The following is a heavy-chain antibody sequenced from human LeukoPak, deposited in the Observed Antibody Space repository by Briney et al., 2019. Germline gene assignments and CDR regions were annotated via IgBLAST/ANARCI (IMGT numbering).Heavy chain of an antibody. CDR1: GYTLANFG. V-gene: IGHV1-18*01. CDR3: ARDQILSTSDL. J-gene: IGHJ5*02. Sequence: ASVKVSCKASGYTLANFGLTWVRQAPGQGLEWMGWIGTTNGNTKYAQKGQGRVTMTTDTSTSTAYMELSSLRSEDTAVYYCARDQILSTSDLWGQGTLVTVSS. CDR2: IGTTNGNT. D-gene: IGHD2/OR15-2a*01.